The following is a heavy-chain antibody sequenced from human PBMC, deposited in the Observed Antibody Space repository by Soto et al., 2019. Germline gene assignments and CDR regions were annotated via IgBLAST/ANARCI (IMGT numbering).Heavy chain of an antibody. CDR2: IFYSGSA. Sequence: SETLPLTCPVFGGSISNPIDYRAWIRQPPGKGLEWIGSIFYSGSAYYNPSLKSRVTMSVDTSQNQFSLKLSSVTAADTAVYYCAGRTSLTSVEIFSGGLSGYNWVDPWGRGTLVTVSS. D-gene: IGHD3-3*01. V-gene: IGHV4-39*01. J-gene: IGHJ5*01. CDR1: GGSISNPIDY. CDR3: AGRTSLTSVEIFSGGLSGYNWVDP.